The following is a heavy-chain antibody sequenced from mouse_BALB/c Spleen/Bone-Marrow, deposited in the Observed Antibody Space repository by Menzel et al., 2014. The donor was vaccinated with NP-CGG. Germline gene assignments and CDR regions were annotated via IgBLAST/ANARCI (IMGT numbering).Heavy chain of an antibody. CDR1: GFTFSSYA. D-gene: IGHD1-2*01. CDR2: ISSGGSYT. J-gene: IGHJ4*01. V-gene: IGHV5-9-3*01. CDR3: ARHFITTATGAMDY. Sequence: EVQLVESGGGLVKPGGFLKLSCAASGFTFSSYAMSWVRQTPEKRLEWVATISSGGSYTYYPDSVKGRFTISRDNAKNTLYLQMSSLRSEDTAMYYCARHFITTATGAMDYWGQGTSVTVSS.